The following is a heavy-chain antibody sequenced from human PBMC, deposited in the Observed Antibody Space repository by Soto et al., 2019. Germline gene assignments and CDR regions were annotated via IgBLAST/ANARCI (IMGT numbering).Heavy chain of an antibody. V-gene: IGHV1-2*02. CDR2: INPNSGGT. D-gene: IGHD6-13*01. J-gene: IGHJ4*02. Sequence: ASVTVNCKASTGSSVHWGLQAPGQGLEWMGWINPNSGGTHYAEQFQGRVTMTWDTSISTVYMELNSLTSDDTAVYYCAREEATAGNDCFDYWGQGTLVTVSA. CDR1: TGSS. CDR3: AREEATAGNDCFDY.